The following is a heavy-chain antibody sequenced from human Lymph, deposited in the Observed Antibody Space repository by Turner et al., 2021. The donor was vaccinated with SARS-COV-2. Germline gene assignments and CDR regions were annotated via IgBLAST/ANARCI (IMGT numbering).Heavy chain of an antibody. Sequence: EVPLVESGGGLVKPGGSLRLSCAASGFTFSSYSMNWVRQAPGKGLEWVSSITFTSSYIYYADSVKGRFTISRDNAKNSLYLKMNSLRAEDTAVYYCARGPPDFPYYFDYWGQGTLVTVSS. D-gene: IGHD2-21*02. J-gene: IGHJ4*02. CDR1: GFTFSSYS. CDR2: ITFTSSYI. CDR3: ARGPPDFPYYFDY. V-gene: IGHV3-21*01.